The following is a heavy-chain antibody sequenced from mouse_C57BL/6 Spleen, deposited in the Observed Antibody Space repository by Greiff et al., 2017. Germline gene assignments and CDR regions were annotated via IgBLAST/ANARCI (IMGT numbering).Heavy chain of an antibody. CDR1: GFNIKDYY. Sequence: VQLKQSGAELVKPGASVKLSCTASGFNIKDYYMHWVKQRTEQGLEWIGRIDPEDGDTKYAPKFQGRATITADTTSNTAYLQLSSLTSEDTAVYYCARTVVAKDWYFDVWGTGTTVTVSS. CDR2: IDPEDGDT. V-gene: IGHV14-2*01. J-gene: IGHJ1*03. D-gene: IGHD1-1*01. CDR3: ARTVVAKDWYFDV.